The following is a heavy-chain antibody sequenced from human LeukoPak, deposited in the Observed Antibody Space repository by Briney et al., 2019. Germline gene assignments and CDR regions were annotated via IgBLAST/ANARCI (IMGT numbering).Heavy chain of an antibody. Sequence: PRGSLRLSCAASGFNFRCYEMNWVRQAPGKGLEWVSYISSSGSTIYYADSVKGRFTISRDNAKNSLYLQMNILRAEDTALYYCAKDSLSGTPQSGRAFDIWGQARMVTVSS. V-gene: IGHV3-48*03. CDR1: GFNFRCYE. J-gene: IGHJ3*02. CDR3: AKDSLSGTPQSGRAFDI. CDR2: ISSSGSTI. D-gene: IGHD1-1*01.